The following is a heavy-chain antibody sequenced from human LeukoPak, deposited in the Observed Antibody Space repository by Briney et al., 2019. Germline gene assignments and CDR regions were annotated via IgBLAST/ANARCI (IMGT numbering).Heavy chain of an antibody. V-gene: IGHV3-23*01. CDR1: GFTFSTYA. Sequence: PGGSLRLSCAASGFTFSTYAMSWVRQVPGKGLEWVSTIGGSGDSTYYADSVKGRFTISRDNSKNTLYLQMNSLRAEDTAVYYCAKLGASWFGESFDYWGQGTLVTVSS. CDR2: IGGSGDST. J-gene: IGHJ4*02. CDR3: AKLGASWFGESFDY. D-gene: IGHD3-10*01.